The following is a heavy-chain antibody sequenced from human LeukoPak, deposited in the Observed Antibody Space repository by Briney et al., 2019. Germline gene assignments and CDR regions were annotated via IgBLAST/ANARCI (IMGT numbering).Heavy chain of an antibody. CDR3: ARVGAVAGSSFDY. J-gene: IGHJ4*02. Sequence: SETLSLTCIVSGGSISSYYWSWIRQLARKGLEWIWRIYTSGSTNYNPSLKSRVTMSVDTSKNQFSLKLSSVTAADTAVYYCARVGAVAGSSFDYWGQGTLVTVSS. CDR2: IYTSGST. CDR1: GGSISSYY. D-gene: IGHD6-19*01. V-gene: IGHV4-4*07.